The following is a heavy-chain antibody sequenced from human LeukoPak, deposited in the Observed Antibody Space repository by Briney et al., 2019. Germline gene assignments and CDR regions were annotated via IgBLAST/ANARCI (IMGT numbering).Heavy chain of an antibody. J-gene: IGHJ4*02. CDR2: ISAYNGRT. CDR3: ARGNWNDPLRN. V-gene: IGHV1-18*01. CDR1: GGTFSSYA. D-gene: IGHD1-20*01. Sequence: ASVKVSCKASGGTFSSYAIGWVRQAPGQGPEWMGWISAYNGRTNYGQRLQDRVTLTADKSTSTVYMEMRSLTSDDTAVYYCARGNWNDPLRNWGQGTLVTVSS.